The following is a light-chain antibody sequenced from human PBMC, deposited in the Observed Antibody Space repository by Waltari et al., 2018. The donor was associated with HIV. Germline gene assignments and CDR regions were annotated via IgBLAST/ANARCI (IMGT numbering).Light chain of an antibody. CDR3: ATWDDTMSVV. J-gene: IGLJ2*01. CDR2: NKD. V-gene: IGLV1-44*01. Sequence: SLLPQPPSVSGATRPRVNIPCSGGPSNIGGNSVNWYRQPPRTAPILLHYNKDQRPASVPVRFSGSKSATSASLVISGLQSDDEADYYCATWDDTMSVVFGGGTRLTVL. CDR1: PSNIGGNS.